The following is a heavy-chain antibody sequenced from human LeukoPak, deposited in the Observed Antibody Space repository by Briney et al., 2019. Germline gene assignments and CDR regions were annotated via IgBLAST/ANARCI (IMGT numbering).Heavy chain of an antibody. J-gene: IGHJ5*02. Sequence: ASVKVSCKASGYTFTGYYMHWVRQAPGQGLEWMGWINPNSGGTNYAQKFQGRVTMTRDTSISTAYMELSRLRSDDTAVYYCARDMDRAYTNWFDPWGQGTLVTVSS. CDR2: INPNSGGT. V-gene: IGHV1-2*02. CDR3: ARDMDRAYTNWFDP. D-gene: IGHD1-1*01. CDR1: GYTFTGYY.